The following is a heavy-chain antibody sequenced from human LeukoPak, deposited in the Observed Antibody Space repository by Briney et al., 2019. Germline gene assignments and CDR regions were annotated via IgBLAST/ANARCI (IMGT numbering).Heavy chain of an antibody. CDR2: ISSSSSTI. CDR1: GFTFSSYS. J-gene: IGHJ3*02. Sequence: GGSLRLSCAASGFTFSSYSMNWVRQAPGKGLEWVSYISSSSSTIYYADSVKGRFTISRDNAKNSLYLQMNSLRAEDTAVYYCARDGGGRVLWFEEVYDAFDIWGQGTMVTVSS. V-gene: IGHV3-48*01. CDR3: ARDGGGRVLWFEEVYDAFDI. D-gene: IGHD3-10*01.